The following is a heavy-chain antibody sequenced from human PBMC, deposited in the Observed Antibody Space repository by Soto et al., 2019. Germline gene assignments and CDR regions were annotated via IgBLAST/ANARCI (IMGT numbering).Heavy chain of an antibody. Sequence: GGSLRLSCAASGFTFSSYAMSWVRQAPGKGLEWVSAISGTGGSTYYADSVKGRFTTSRDNSKNTLHLQMNSLRAEDTAVYYCATPLWSGWYREFDYWGQGTLVTVS. V-gene: IGHV3-23*01. CDR2: ISGTGGST. CDR1: GFTFSSYA. CDR3: ATPLWSGWYREFDY. D-gene: IGHD6-19*01. J-gene: IGHJ4*02.